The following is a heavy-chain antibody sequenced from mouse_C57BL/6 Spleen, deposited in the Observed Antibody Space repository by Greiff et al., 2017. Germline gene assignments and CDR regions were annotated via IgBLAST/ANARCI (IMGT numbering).Heavy chain of an antibody. CDR2: INPSNGGT. V-gene: IGHV1-53*01. CDR1: GYTFTSYW. CDR3: ARGNGNYVPWFAY. Sequence: VQLQQPGTELVKPGASVKLSCKASGYTFTSYWMHWVKQRPGQGLEWIGNINPSNGGTNYNEKFKSKATLTVDKSSSTAYMQLSSLTSEDSAVYYCARGNGNYVPWFAYWGQGTLVTVSA. J-gene: IGHJ3*01. D-gene: IGHD2-1*01.